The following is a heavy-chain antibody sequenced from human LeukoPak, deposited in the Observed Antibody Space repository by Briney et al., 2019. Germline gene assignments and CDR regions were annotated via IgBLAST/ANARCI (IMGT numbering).Heavy chain of an antibody. CDR2: ANGDGSDT. Sequence: GGSLRLSCAASGFAFSGYWMHWVRQGPGKGLVWVSRANGDGSDTTYADSVKGRFTISRDNAKNTLYLQMNSLRAEDTAVYYCARSATGGFFDSWGQGNLVTVSS. CDR1: GFAFSGYW. CDR3: ARSATGGFFDS. J-gene: IGHJ4*02. D-gene: IGHD2-15*01. V-gene: IGHV3-74*01.